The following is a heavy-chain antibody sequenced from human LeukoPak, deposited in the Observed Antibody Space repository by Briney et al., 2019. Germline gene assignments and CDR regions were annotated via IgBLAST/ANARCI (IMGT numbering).Heavy chain of an antibody. CDR1: GFTFSSYW. Sequence: PGGSLRLSCAVSGFTFSSYWMSWVRQAPGKGLEWVANIKQDGSEKYYVDSVKGRFTISRDNAKNSLYLQMNSLRAEDTAVYYCARDGDYYYYYMDVWGKGTTVTVSS. J-gene: IGHJ6*03. CDR2: IKQDGSEK. CDR3: ARDGDYYYYYMDV. D-gene: IGHD4-17*01. V-gene: IGHV3-7*01.